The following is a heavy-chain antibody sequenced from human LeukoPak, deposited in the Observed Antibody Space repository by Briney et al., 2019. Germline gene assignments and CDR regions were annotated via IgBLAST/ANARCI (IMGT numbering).Heavy chain of an antibody. D-gene: IGHD3-22*01. CDR2: IQYDGSNQ. Sequence: GGSLRLSCAASGFTFSSYGMSWVRQAPGKGLEWVAYIQYDGSNQQYADSVKGRFTISRDNSKNTLYLQMNGLRAEDTAVYYCASDSSGYRWGQGTLVTVSS. CDR3: ASDSSGYR. J-gene: IGHJ5*02. V-gene: IGHV3-30*03. CDR1: GFTFSSYG.